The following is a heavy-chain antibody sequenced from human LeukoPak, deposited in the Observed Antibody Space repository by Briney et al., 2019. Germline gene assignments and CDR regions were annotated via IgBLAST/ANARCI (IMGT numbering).Heavy chain of an antibody. D-gene: IGHD3-22*01. CDR2: ISSSSSYI. Sequence: PGGSLRLSCAASGFTFSSYSMNWVRQAPGKVLEWVSSISSSSSYIYYADSVKGRFTISRDNAKNSLYLQMNSLRAEDTAVYYCARDLYDSSGYYYMDVWGKGTTVTISS. CDR1: GFTFSSYS. J-gene: IGHJ6*03. V-gene: IGHV3-21*01. CDR3: ARDLYDSSGYYYMDV.